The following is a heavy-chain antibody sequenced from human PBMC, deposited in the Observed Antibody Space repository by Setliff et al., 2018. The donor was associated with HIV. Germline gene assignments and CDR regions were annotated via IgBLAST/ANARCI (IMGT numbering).Heavy chain of an antibody. V-gene: IGHV4-34*01. CDR3: ARGRHCMDGRCYPHYYYYYHHMDV. CDR2: INLIGRT. J-gene: IGHJ6*03. CDR1: GGSFSGYY. D-gene: IGHD2-15*01. Sequence: PSETLSLTCAVYGGSFSGYYWNWIRQPPGKGLEWVGEINLIGRTNYNPSLKSRVTISLDTSKNQFSLKLSSVTAADTAVYYCARGRHCMDGRCYPHYYYYYHHMDVWAKGTTVTVSS.